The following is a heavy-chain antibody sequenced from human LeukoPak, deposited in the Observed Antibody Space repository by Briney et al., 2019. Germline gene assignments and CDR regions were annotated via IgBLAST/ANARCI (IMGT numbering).Heavy chain of an antibody. CDR3: AKVPNFDLFRGGVFFQH. CDR2: ISGSGGST. CDR1: GLTFSNYA. D-gene: IGHD3-16*01. Sequence: PGGSLRLSCTASGLTFSNYAMTWARQAPGKGLKWVSGISGSGGSTYYADSVKGRFTISRDNSKNTLYLQVNSLRAEDTAVYYCAKVPNFDLFRGGVFFQHWGQGTLVTVSS. V-gene: IGHV3-23*01. J-gene: IGHJ1*01.